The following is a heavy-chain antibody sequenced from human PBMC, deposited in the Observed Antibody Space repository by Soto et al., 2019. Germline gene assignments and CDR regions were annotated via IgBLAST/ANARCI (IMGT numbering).Heavy chain of an antibody. CDR1: GGSITSSY. Sequence: SETLSLTCTVSGGSITSSYWSWIRRPPGKGLEWIAYIYDTGIHGYKPSPSNNPSLTSNDTMSVDTSKSHFSLKLTSVTAADQAVYYCARGEDAFFYYGLDVWGQGITVTVSS. CDR2: IYDTGIHGYKPSP. V-gene: IGHV4-59*01. CDR3: ARGEDAFFYYGLDV. J-gene: IGHJ6*02.